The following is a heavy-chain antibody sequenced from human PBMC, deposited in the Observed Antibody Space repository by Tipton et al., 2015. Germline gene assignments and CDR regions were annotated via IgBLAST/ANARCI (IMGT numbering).Heavy chain of an antibody. J-gene: IGHJ4*02. V-gene: IGHV3-74*01. CDR1: GFTLSNYW. CDR3: ARDPSHYFYDSSGYPDY. Sequence: SLRLSCAVSGFTLSNYWMHWVRQAPGKGLVWVSRIKSDGSNTIYAESVKGRSTISRDNSKYTLYLQMNSLRAEDTAIYYCARDPSHYFYDSSGYPDYWGQGTLVTVSS. D-gene: IGHD3-22*01. CDR2: IKSDGSNT.